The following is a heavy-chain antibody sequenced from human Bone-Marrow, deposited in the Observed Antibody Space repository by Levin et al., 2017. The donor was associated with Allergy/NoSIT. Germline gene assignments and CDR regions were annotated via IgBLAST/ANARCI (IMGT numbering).Heavy chain of an antibody. CDR3: ARPAVLSSTSCYTGRGYFDY. CDR1: GFTFSSYG. D-gene: IGHD2-2*02. CDR2: IWYDGSNK. Sequence: GGSLRLSCAASGFTFSSYGMHWVRQAPGKGLEWVAVIWYDGSNKYYADSVKGRFTISRDNSKNTLYLQMNSLRAEDTAVYYCARPAVLSSTSCYTGRGYFDYWGQGTLVTVSS. J-gene: IGHJ4*02. V-gene: IGHV3-33*01.